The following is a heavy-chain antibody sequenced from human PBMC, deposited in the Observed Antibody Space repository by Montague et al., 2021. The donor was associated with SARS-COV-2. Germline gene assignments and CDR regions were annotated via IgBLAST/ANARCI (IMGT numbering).Heavy chain of an antibody. CDR2: NYHYRSA. CDR3: ARRAGWGWYYFDY. V-gene: IGHV4-59*08. J-gene: IGHJ4*02. Sequence: SETLSLTCSVSGGSISTSNWCWCLQLPGKGLVWIVDNYHYRSAKYNPSLKSRVTIPVDTSKKQFSLKLSSVTAVDTAVYYYARRAGWGWYYFDYWGQGTLVTVSS. CDR1: GGSISTSN. D-gene: IGHD2-15*01.